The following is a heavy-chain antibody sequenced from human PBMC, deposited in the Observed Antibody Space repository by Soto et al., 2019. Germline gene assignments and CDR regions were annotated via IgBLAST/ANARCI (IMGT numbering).Heavy chain of an antibody. CDR3: SRLGFVWGTVSYFDT. CDR1: GFSISNGRMG. Sequence: QVTLKESGPVLVKPTETLTLTCTVSGFSISNGRMGVTWIRQSPGKALEWLAHIFSNDDKSYRTSLKSRFSSSRDTSRSQVAVSFTSSDPVDTRSYFCSRLGFVWGTVSYFDTWGQETLVTVSS. CDR2: IFSNDDK. V-gene: IGHV2-26*01. D-gene: IGHD3-16*01. J-gene: IGHJ4*02.